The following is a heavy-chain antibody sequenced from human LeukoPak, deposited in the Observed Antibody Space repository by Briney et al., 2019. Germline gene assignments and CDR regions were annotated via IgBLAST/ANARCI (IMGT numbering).Heavy chain of an antibody. CDR2: INPNSDT. D-gene: IGHD3-10*01. CDR1: VYTFTDYY. V-gene: IGHV1-2*02. J-gene: IGHJ3*02. CDR3: ARGGLHGSGTYDAFDI. Sequence: GASVKVSCKASVYTFTDYYLYWVRQAPGQGLEWMGWINPNSDTDYVSKFRGRVTMTRDTSITTAYMEMSSLRSDDTAVYYCARGGLHGSGTYDAFDIWGLGTMVTVSS.